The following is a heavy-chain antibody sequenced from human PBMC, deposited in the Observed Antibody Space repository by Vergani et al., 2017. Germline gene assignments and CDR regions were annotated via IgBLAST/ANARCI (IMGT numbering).Heavy chain of an antibody. V-gene: IGHV1-69*13. CDR3: ARGRYYGSGSYYNDYYYYGMDV. CDR1: GGTFSSYA. D-gene: IGHD3-10*01. CDR2: IIPIFGTA. Sequence: QVQLVQSGAEVKKPGSSVKVSCKASGGTFSSYAISWVRQAPGQGLEWMGRIIPIFGTANYAQKFQGRVTITADESTSTAYMELSSLRSEDTAVYYCARGRYYGSGSYYNDYYYYGMDVWGQGTTVTVSS. J-gene: IGHJ6*02.